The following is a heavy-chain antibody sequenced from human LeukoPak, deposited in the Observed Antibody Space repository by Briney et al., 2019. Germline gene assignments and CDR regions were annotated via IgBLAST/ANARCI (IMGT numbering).Heavy chain of an antibody. CDR3: ARGRAPGRLRFLEWAHNIVQKYYFDY. Sequence: MPSETLSLTCAVYGGSFSGYYWSWIRQPPGKGLEWIGEINHSGSTNYNPSLKSRVTISVDTSKNQFSLKLSSVTAADTAVYYCARGRAPGRLRFLEWAHNIVQKYYFDYWGQGTLVTVSS. CDR2: INHSGST. D-gene: IGHD3-3*01. V-gene: IGHV4-34*01. J-gene: IGHJ4*02. CDR1: GGSFSGYY.